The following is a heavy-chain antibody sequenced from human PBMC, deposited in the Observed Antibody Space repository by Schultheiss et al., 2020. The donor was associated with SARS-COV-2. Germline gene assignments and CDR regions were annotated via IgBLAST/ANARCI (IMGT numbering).Heavy chain of an antibody. CDR3: ARDPPTMDDSSGQGDY. J-gene: IGHJ4*02. CDR1: GFTFSSYA. Sequence: GESLKISCAASGFTFSSYAMSWVRQAPGKGLEWVSAISGSGGSTYYADSVKGRFTISRDNAKNSLYLQMNSLTVEDTAVYYCARDPPTMDDSSGQGDYWGQGTLVTVSS. V-gene: IGHV3-23*01. CDR2: ISGSGGST. D-gene: IGHD3-22*01.